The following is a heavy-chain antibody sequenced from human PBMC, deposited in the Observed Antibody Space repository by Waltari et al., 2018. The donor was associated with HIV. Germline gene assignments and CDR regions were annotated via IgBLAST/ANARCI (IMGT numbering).Heavy chain of an antibody. J-gene: IGHJ3*02. V-gene: IGHV1-18*01. CDR2: ISAYNGNT. Sequence: SCKSSGYTFTSYGISWVRQAPGQGLEWMGWISAYNGNTNYAQKLQGRVTMTTDTSTSTAYMELRSLRSDDTAVYYCARDLLTTRAVDIWGQGTMVTVSS. D-gene: IGHD3-9*01. CDR3: ARDLLTTRAVDI. CDR1: GYTFTSYG.